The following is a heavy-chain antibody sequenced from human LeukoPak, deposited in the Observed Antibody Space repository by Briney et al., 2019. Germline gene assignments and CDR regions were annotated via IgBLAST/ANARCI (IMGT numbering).Heavy chain of an antibody. CDR2: ISSSGSTI. J-gene: IGHJ4*02. CDR1: GFTFSSYE. D-gene: IGHD5-24*01. Sequence: GGSLRLSCAASGFTFSSYEMNWVRQAPGKGLEWVSYISSSGSTIHYADSVKGRFTISRDNAKNSLYLQMNSLRAEDTAVYYCARDGYNPDYWGQGTLVTVSS. CDR3: ARDGYNPDY. V-gene: IGHV3-48*03.